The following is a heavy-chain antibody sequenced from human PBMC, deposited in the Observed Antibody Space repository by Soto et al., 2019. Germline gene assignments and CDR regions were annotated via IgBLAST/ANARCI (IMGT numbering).Heavy chain of an antibody. CDR1: GFTFSSYA. D-gene: IGHD3-9*01. Sequence: GGSLRLSCAASGFTFSSYAMSWVRQAPGKGLEWVSAISGSGGSTYYADSVKGRFTISRDNSKNTLYLQMNSLRAEDTAVYYCAKDTTAYYDILTGSAGDYWGQGTLVTVSS. CDR2: ISGSGGST. CDR3: AKDTTAYYDILTGSAGDY. J-gene: IGHJ4*02. V-gene: IGHV3-23*01.